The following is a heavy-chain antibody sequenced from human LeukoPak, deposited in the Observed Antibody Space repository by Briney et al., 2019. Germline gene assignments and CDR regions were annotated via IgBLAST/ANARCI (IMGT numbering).Heavy chain of an antibody. CDR1: GYTFSTYT. V-gene: IGHV1-3*01. Sequence: ASVKVSCKASGYTFSTYTMHWVRQAPGQRLEWMGWINAGNGNTKYSQKFQGRVTITRDTSASTAYMEMSSLRSEDTAVYYCAREIDRDDYNRFFDYWGRGTLVTVSS. D-gene: IGHD5-24*01. CDR2: INAGNGNT. CDR3: AREIDRDDYNRFFDY. J-gene: IGHJ4*02.